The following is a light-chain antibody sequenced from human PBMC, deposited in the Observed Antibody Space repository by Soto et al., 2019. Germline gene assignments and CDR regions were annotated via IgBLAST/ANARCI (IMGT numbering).Light chain of an antibody. CDR1: QSVSSSY. CDR3: HQYDSWT. J-gene: IGKJ1*01. V-gene: IGKV3-20*01. CDR2: GAS. Sequence: EIVMTQSPATLSVSPGERATLSCRASQSVSSSYLAWYQQKPGQAPRLVIYGASSRATGIPDRFSGSGSGTDFTLTISRLEPEDFAVYYCHQYDSWTFGQGTKVDIK.